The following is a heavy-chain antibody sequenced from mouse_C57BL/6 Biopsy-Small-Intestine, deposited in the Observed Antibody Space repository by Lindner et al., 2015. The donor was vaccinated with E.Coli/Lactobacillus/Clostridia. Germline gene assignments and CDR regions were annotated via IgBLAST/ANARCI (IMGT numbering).Heavy chain of an antibody. D-gene: IGHD2-4*01. CDR1: GFSFNTYA. CDR3: VRYDYDYYAVDY. V-gene: IGHV10-1*01. Sequence: VQLQESGGGLVQPKGSLKLSCAASGFSFNTYAMNWVRQAPGKGLEWVARIRSKSNNYATYYADSVKDRFTISRDDSESMLYLQMNNLKTEDTAMYYCVRYDYDYYAVDYWGQGTSVTVSS. CDR2: IRSKSNNYAT. J-gene: IGHJ4*01.